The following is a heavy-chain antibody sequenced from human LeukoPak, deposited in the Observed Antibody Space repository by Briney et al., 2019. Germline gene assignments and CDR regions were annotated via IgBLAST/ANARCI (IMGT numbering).Heavy chain of an antibody. J-gene: IGHJ6*03. V-gene: IGHV3-30*04. CDR2: ISYDGSNK. CDR3: ARAAGDSVCYYYMDV. Sequence: GGSLRLSCAASGFTFSSYAMHWVRQAPGKGLEWVAVISYDGSNKYYADSVKGRFTISRDNSKNTLYLQMNSLRAEDTAVYYCARAAGDSVCYYYMDVWGKGTTVTVSS. CDR1: GFTFSSYA. D-gene: IGHD2-21*02.